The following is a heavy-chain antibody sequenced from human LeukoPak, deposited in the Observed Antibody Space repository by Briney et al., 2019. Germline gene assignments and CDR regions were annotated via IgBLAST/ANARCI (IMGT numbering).Heavy chain of an antibody. CDR2: ISGSGGST. V-gene: IGHV3-23*01. J-gene: IGHJ4*02. CDR1: GFTFSSYA. D-gene: IGHD6-13*01. Sequence: GGSLRLSCAASGFTFSSYAMSWVRQAPGKGLEWVSAISGSGGSTYYADSVKGRFTISRDNSKNTLYLQMNSLRAEDTAVYYCAKDHRYSSSWYSYWGQETLVTVSS. CDR3: AKDHRYSSSWYSY.